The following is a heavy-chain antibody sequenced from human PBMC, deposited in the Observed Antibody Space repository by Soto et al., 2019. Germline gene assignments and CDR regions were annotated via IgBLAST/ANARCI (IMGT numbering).Heavy chain of an antibody. CDR2: INHSGST. D-gene: IGHD4-17*01. V-gene: IGHV4-34*01. CDR3: ARAGDYGDYVLLGREGNFDY. CDR1: GGSFSGYY. J-gene: IGHJ4*02. Sequence: SETLSLTCAVYGGSFSGYYWSWIRQPPGKGLEWIGEINHSGSTNYNPSLKSRVTISVDTSKNQFSLKLSSVTAADTAVYYCARAGDYGDYVLLGREGNFDYWGQGTLVTVSS.